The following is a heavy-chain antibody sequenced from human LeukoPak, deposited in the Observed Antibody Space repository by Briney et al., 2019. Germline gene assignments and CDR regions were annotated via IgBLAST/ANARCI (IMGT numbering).Heavy chain of an antibody. D-gene: IGHD6-6*01. CDR3: AKNAYSSSSLYYFDY. V-gene: IGHV3-23*01. CDR2: ISGSGGST. J-gene: IGHJ4*02. Sequence: GGSLRLSCAASGFTFSSYAMSWVRQAPGKGLEWVSAISGSGGSTYYADSVKGRFTISRDNSKNTLYLQMNSLSAEDTAVYYCAKNAYSSSSLYYFDYWGQGTLVTVSS. CDR1: GFTFSSYA.